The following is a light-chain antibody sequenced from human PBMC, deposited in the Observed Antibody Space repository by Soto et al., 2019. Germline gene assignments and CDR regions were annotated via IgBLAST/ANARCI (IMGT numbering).Light chain of an antibody. Sequence: EIVLTPSPAPLSVSPGEGATLSCRASQSVSNNLAWYQQKPGQAPRLLIYGASTRATGIPARFSGSGSGTEFTLTISSLQSEDFAVYYCHQSNDWWTFGQVTKVDIK. V-gene: IGKV3-15*01. CDR3: HQSNDWWT. CDR2: GAS. J-gene: IGKJ1*01. CDR1: QSVSNN.